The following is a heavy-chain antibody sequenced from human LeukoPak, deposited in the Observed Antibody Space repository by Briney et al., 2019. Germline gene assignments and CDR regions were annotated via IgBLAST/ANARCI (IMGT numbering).Heavy chain of an antibody. Sequence: SETLSLTCAVYGGSFSGYYWSWIRQPPGKGLEGIGSIHYGGSTYYNPSLKSRVTVSVDTSKNQFSLKLSSVTAADTAVYYCARPGIAAAGPVGAFDIWGQGTMVTVSS. CDR1: GGSFSGYY. J-gene: IGHJ3*02. V-gene: IGHV4-34*01. CDR2: IHYGGST. CDR3: ARPGIAAAGPVGAFDI. D-gene: IGHD6-13*01.